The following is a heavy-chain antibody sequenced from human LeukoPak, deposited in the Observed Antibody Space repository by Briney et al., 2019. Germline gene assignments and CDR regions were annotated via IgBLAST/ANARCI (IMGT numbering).Heavy chain of an antibody. CDR3: AKDPHIVVVTAIIDY. V-gene: IGHV3-23*01. CDR2: ISGSGGTT. CDR1: GFTFSSYA. J-gene: IGHJ4*02. Sequence: PGGSLRLSCAASGFTFSSYAMSWVRQAPGKGLEWVSAISGSGGTTYYADSVKGRFTISRDNSKNTLYLQMNSLRAEDTAVYYCAKDPHIVVVTAIIDYWGQRTLVTVSS. D-gene: IGHD2-21*02.